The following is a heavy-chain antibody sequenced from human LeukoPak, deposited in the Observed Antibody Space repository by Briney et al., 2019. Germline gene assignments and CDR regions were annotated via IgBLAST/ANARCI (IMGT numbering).Heavy chain of an antibody. CDR2: ISGSGTTI. Sequence: GGSLRLSCAASGFTFSNYDMNWVRQAPGKGLEWVSHISGSGTTIYYADSVRGRFTVSRDNAKNSLYLQMNSLGAEDTAVYYCTRLFDHWGQGTLVVVSS. CDR3: TRLFDH. V-gene: IGHV3-48*03. CDR1: GFTFSNYD. J-gene: IGHJ4*02.